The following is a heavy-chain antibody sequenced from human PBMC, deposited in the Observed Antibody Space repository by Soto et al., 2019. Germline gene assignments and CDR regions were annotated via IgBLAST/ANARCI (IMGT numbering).Heavy chain of an antibody. Sequence: GESLKISCKGSGYSFTSYWIGWVRQMPGKGLEWMGRIDPSDSYTNYSPSFQGHVTISADKSISTAYLQWSSLKASDTAMYYCARFRHGGNKIDYWGQGTLVTVSS. D-gene: IGHD2-15*01. J-gene: IGHJ4*02. CDR3: ARFRHGGNKIDY. CDR2: IDPSDSYT. V-gene: IGHV5-10-1*01. CDR1: GYSFTSYW.